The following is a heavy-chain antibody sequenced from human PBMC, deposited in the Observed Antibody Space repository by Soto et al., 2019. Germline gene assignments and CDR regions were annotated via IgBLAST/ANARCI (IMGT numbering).Heavy chain of an antibody. CDR3: AHRVLRTVFGLVTTTAIYFDF. Sequence: QITLNESGPTPVKARQTLTLTCTFSGFSLTTSGVGVGCIRQSPGKAPEWLALIYWDDDKRYSPSLTSRLTITKDTSKNQVVLTMADLDPADTATYYCAHRVLRTVFGLVTTTAIYFDFWGQGTPVAVSS. CDR1: GFSLTTSGVG. CDR2: IYWDDDK. J-gene: IGHJ4*02. V-gene: IGHV2-5*02. D-gene: IGHD3-3*01.